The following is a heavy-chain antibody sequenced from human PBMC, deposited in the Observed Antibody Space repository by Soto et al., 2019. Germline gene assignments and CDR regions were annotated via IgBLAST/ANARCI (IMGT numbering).Heavy chain of an antibody. CDR1: GHTLAELS. CDR3: AIPVCFQLLVMDV. V-gene: IGHV1-24*01. J-gene: IGHJ6*01. Sequence: QVQLLQSGAEVKKPGASVKVSCKVSGHTLAELSMHWVRQAPGKGLEWMGGFDPVDGETVYEQKFRGRVTMTEDTSTDTAFMELRSLRADGAAVYYCAIPVCFQLLVMDVWGQGTTVT. CDR2: FDPVDGET. D-gene: IGHD1-1*01.